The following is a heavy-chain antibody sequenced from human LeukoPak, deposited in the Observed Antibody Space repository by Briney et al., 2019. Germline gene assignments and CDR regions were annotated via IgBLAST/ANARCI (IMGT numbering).Heavy chain of an antibody. CDR3: VKGSGWYGAFDI. CDR2: ISSNGGST. D-gene: IGHD6-19*01. V-gene: IGHV3-64D*06. Sequence: GGSLRLSCSASAFTFSNYAMHWVRQAPGKGLEYVSSISSNGGSTHYADSVKGRFTISRDNSKDTLYLQMSSLRPEDTAVYYCVKGSGWYGAFDIWGLGTMVTVSS. J-gene: IGHJ3*02. CDR1: AFTFSNYA.